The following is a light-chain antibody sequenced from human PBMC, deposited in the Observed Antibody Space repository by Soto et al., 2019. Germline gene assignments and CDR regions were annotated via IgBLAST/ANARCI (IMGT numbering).Light chain of an antibody. V-gene: IGKV1-27*01. CDR2: SAS. CDR1: QGISNY. J-gene: IGKJ3*01. CDR3: QKPNSAPFP. Sequence: DIQMTQSPSSLSASIGDRVTITCRASQGISNYLAWYQQEPGKVPKLLIYSASTLQLGVPSRFSGSGSGTDFTLPISNLQPEDVATYYCQKPNSAPFPFRPDTKLDIK.